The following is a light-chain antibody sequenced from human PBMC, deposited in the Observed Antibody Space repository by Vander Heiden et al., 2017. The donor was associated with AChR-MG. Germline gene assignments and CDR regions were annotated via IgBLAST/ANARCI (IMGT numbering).Light chain of an antibody. V-gene: IGKV1-5*03. J-gene: IGKJ4*01. CDR1: QSVSNW. Sequence: DIQMTQSPSTLSASVGDRVTITCRASQSVSNWLAWYQEKPGEAPKLLISKASNLESGVPSRFSGSGSGTEFTLTISSLQPDDFAAYYCQHDKSSPVTFGGGTKVEIK. CDR2: KAS. CDR3: QHDKSSPVT.